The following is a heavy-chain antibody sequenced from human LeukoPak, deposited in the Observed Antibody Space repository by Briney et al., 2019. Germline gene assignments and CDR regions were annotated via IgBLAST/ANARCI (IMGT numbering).Heavy chain of an antibody. CDR1: GFTFSRHD. CDR2: IGAAGDT. Sequence: GGSLRLSCAASGFTFSRHDMHWVRQATGKGLEWVSAIGAAGDTYYAGSVKGRFTISRENAKNSLFLQMSSLRAGDTAVYYCARGSDLLSGFEYWGEGTLVAVSS. CDR3: ARGSDLLSGFEY. V-gene: IGHV3-13*04. J-gene: IGHJ4*02. D-gene: IGHD3-3*01.